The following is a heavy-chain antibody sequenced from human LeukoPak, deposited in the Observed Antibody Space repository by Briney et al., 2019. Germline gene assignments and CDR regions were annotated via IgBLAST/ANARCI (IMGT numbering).Heavy chain of an antibody. CDR1: GGTFSSYA. Sequence: SVKVSCKASGGTFSSYAISWVRQASGQGLEWMGGIIPIFGTATYAQKFQGRVTITADESTSTAYMELSSLRSEDTAVYYCARLKSGYPDSDYWGQGTLVTVSS. V-gene: IGHV1-69*13. CDR3: ARLKSGYPDSDY. J-gene: IGHJ4*02. CDR2: IIPIFGTA. D-gene: IGHD3-22*01.